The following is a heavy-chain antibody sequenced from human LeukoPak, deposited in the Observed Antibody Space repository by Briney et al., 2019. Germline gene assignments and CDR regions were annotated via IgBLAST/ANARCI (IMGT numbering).Heavy chain of an antibody. J-gene: IGHJ4*02. Sequence: RSSETLSLTCTVSGGSISSGDYYWSWIRQPPGKGLEWIGEVNHGGTTNYNPSLKSRVIISTDTSKNQFSLNLNSVTAADTAVYYCARVVYGDSSKDFDYWGQGTLVTVSS. D-gene: IGHD4-17*01. CDR1: GGSISSGDYY. CDR3: ARVVYGDSSKDFDY. CDR2: VNHGGTT. V-gene: IGHV4-30-4*01.